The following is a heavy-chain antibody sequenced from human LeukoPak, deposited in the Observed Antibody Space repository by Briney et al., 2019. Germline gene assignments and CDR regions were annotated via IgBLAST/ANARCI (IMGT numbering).Heavy chain of an antibody. J-gene: IGHJ5*02. Sequence: SVKVSCKASGGTFSSYAISWVRQAPGQGLEWMGGIIPIFGTANYAQKFQGRVTITADESTSTAYMELSSLRSEDTAVYYCARDKMEGLLWFGEPKGAWFDPWGQGTLVTVSS. CDR2: IIPIFGTA. CDR1: GGTFSSYA. D-gene: IGHD3-10*01. CDR3: ARDKMEGLLWFGEPKGAWFDP. V-gene: IGHV1-69*13.